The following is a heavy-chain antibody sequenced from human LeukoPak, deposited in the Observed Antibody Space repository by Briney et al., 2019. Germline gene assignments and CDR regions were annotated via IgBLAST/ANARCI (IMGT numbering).Heavy chain of an antibody. CDR3: ARGGFGENCSGGSCYGDY. Sequence: GGSLRLSCAASGFSFKDTGMHWVRQAPGKGLEWVAVIWYDGSNKYYADSVKGRFTISRDNSKNTLYLQMNSLRAEDTAVYYCARGGFGENCSGGSCYGDYWGQGTLVTVSS. CDR1: GFSFKDTG. CDR2: IWYDGSNK. V-gene: IGHV3-33*01. D-gene: IGHD2-15*01. J-gene: IGHJ4*02.